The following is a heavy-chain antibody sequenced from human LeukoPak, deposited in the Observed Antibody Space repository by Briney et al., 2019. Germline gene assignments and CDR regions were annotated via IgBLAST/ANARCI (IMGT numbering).Heavy chain of an antibody. CDR1: GFTFPNYA. J-gene: IGHJ4*02. D-gene: IGHD3-9*01. Sequence: GGSLRLSCAASGFTFPNYAMTWVRQAPGKGLEWVSTISSAGGSTYYADSVKGRFTISRDNSKNTLYLQMNSLRVEDTAVYYCARVSDWLLHFDHWGQGTLVTVSS. CDR2: ISSAGGST. V-gene: IGHV3-23*01. CDR3: ARVSDWLLHFDH.